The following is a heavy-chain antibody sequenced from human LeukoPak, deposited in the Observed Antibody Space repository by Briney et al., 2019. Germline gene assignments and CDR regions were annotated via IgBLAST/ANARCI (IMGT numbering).Heavy chain of an antibody. Sequence: PSETLSLTCSVSGVSISSYYWSWIRQPPGKGLVWIGYIYYSGSTNYNPSLKNRVTTSARTSKNKFFLTLSSLTAADTAVCYCARHGSGSCTFGYWGQGTLVTVSS. D-gene: IGHD1-26*01. J-gene: IGHJ4*02. CDR2: IYYSGST. V-gene: IGHV4-59*08. CDR3: ARHGSGSCTFGY. CDR1: GVSISSYY.